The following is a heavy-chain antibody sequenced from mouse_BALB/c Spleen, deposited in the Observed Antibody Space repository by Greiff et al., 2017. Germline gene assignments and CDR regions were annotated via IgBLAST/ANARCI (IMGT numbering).Heavy chain of an antibody. CDR1: GFNIKDTY. J-gene: IGHJ1*01. V-gene: IGHV14-3*02. D-gene: IGHD1-1*01. CDR2: IDPANGNT. Sequence: DVKLQESGAELVKPGASVKLSCTASGFNIKDTYMHWVKQRPEQGLEWIGRIDPANGNTKYDPKFQGKATITADTSSNTAYLQLSSLTSEDTAVYYCARLRGWYFDVWGAGTTVTVSS. CDR3: ARLRGWYFDV.